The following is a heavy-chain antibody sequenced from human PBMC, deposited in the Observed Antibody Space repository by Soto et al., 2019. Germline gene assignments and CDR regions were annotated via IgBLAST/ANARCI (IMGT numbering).Heavy chain of an antibody. CDR3: ARIWYNFGHHGFDL. CDR2: VYKSGTT. D-gene: IGHD1-1*01. V-gene: IGHV4-59*13. J-gene: IGHJ4*02. CDR1: GASISDNS. Sequence: QVQLQESGPGLVKPSEALSLACNVSGASISDNSWTWIRQPPGKGLEWIGYVYKSGTTNYDPSLKSRVTLSLDTAKNQFFLRLCSVTAADTAVYYCARIWYNFGHHGFDLWGRGTLVTVSS.